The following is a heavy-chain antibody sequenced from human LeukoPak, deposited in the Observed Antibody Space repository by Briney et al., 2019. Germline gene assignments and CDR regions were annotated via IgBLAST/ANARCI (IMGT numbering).Heavy chain of an antibody. CDR2: IYIGGST. V-gene: IGHV3-53*01. CDR1: GFTVSSNY. D-gene: IGHD6-13*01. J-gene: IGHJ4*02. CDR3: ARHLASYSSSGLVY. Sequence: PGGSLRLSCAASGFTVSSNYMSWVRQAPGKGLEWVSVIYIGGSTYSADSVKGRFTISRDNSKNTLYLQMNSLRAEDTAVYYCARHLASYSSSGLVYWGQGTLVTVSS.